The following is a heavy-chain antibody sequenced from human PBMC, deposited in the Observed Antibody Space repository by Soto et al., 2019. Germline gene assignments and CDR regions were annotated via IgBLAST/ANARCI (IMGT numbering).Heavy chain of an antibody. J-gene: IGHJ4*02. V-gene: IGHV3-23*01. D-gene: IGHD2-21*01. CDR1: GFIFSSYA. Sequence: EVQLLEFGGGLVRHGGSLRLSCAASGFIFSSYAMHWVRQAPGKGPEWVSGISGHGGDIYYADSVKGRFTITRDTATSTLYLQMDSLRADDTAVYCCAREYCGGPFDFCGQGTLVNVSS. CDR2: ISGHGGDI. CDR3: AREYCGGPFDF.